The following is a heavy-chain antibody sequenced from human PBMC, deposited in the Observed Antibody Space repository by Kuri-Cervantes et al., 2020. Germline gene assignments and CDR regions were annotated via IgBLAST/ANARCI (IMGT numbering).Heavy chain of an antibody. CDR3: ARGSGYNYYYYYGMDV. CDR1: GGSFSGYS. CDR2: INHSGSS. V-gene: IGHV4-34*01. Sequence: SETLSLTCAVSGGSFSGYSWTWGLEWIGEINHSGSSTYNPSLKSRVTISVDTSKNRFSLKLSSVTAADTAVYYCARGSGYNYYYYYGMDVWGQGTTVTVSS. D-gene: IGHD5-24*01. J-gene: IGHJ6*02.